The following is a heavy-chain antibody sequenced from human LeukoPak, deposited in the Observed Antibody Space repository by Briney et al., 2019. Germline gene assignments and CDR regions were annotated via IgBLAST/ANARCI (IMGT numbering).Heavy chain of an antibody. CDR3: ARDPGGYFDY. D-gene: IGHD3-10*01. CDR2: ISSSSSII. CDR1: GFTFSSYS. V-gene: IGHV3-48*01. J-gene: IGHJ4*02. Sequence: PGGSLRLSCAASGFTFSSYSMNWVRQAPGKGLEWVSYISSSSSIIYYADSVKGRFTISGDNVKNSLYLQMNSLRAEDTAVYYCARDPGGYFDYWGQGTLVTVSS.